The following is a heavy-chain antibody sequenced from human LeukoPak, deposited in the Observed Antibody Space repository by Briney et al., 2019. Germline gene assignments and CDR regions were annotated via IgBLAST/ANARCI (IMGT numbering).Heavy chain of an antibody. CDR3: ARENYYDSSGSSEYDY. J-gene: IGHJ4*02. CDR2: ISSSSGYI. CDR1: GFTFSSYS. Sequence: KPGXSLRLSCAASGFTFSSYSMNWVRQAPGKGLEWVSSISSSSGYIYYADSVKGRFTISRDNAKNSLYLQMNSLRAEDTAVYYRARENYYDSSGSSEYDYWGQGTLVTVSS. V-gene: IGHV3-21*01. D-gene: IGHD3-22*01.